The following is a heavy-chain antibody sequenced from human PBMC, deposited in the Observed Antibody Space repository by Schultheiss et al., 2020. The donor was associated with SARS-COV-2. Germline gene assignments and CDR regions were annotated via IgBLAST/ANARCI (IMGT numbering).Heavy chain of an antibody. V-gene: IGHV1-69*13. CDR3: ATIAAAGNEVGDY. Sequence: SVKVSCKASGGTFSSYAISWVRQAPGQGLEWMGGIIPIFGTANYAQKFQGRVTITADESTSTAYMELSSLRAEDTAVYYCATIAAAGNEVGDYWGQGTLVTVSS. CDR2: IIPIFGTA. J-gene: IGHJ4*02. CDR1: GGTFSSYA. D-gene: IGHD6-13*01.